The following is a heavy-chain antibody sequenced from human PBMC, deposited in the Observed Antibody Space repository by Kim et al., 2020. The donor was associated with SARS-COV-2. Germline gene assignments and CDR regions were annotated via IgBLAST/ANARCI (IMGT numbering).Heavy chain of an antibody. CDR1: GGSISSYY. J-gene: IGHJ4*01. V-gene: IGHV4-59*01. CDR2: IYYSGST. Sequence: SETLSLTCTVSGGSISSYYWSWIRQPPGKGLEWIGYIYYSGSTNYNPPLKSRVTISVDTSKNQFSLKLSSVTAAATAVYYCARTADYYDSSGYYSYFDY. CDR3: ARTADYYDSSGYYSYFDY. D-gene: IGHD3-22*01.